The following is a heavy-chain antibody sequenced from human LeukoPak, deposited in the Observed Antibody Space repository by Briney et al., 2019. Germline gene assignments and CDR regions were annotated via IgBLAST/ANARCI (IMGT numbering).Heavy chain of an antibody. CDR3: ARASGSYDAVDY. CDR1: GGSISSGDYY. Sequence: ASETLSLTCTVSGGSISSGDYYWSWIRQPPGKGLEWIGYIYYSGSTYCNPSLKSRVTISVETSKNQFSLKLSSVTAADTAVYYCARASGSYDAVDYWGQGTLVTVSS. V-gene: IGHV4-30-4*08. CDR2: IYYSGST. D-gene: IGHD1-26*01. J-gene: IGHJ4*02.